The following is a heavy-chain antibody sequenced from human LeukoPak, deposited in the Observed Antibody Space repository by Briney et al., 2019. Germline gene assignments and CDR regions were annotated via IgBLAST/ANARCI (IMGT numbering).Heavy chain of an antibody. Sequence: AETLSLTCAVSGSSISSDYYWGWVRQPPGKGLEWVGSTYHDETTYYNPSLKSRVTISLVTSKKQFSLMLASVTAADTAIYYCANADTEDFFDSWGQGILVTVSS. CDR2: TYHDETT. V-gene: IGHV4-38-2*01. CDR1: GSSISSDYY. D-gene: IGHD2-8*01. J-gene: IGHJ4*02. CDR3: ANADTEDFFDS.